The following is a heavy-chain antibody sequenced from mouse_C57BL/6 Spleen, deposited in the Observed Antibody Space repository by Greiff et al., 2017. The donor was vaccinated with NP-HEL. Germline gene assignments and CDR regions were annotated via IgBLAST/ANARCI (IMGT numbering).Heavy chain of an antibody. D-gene: IGHD1-1*01. J-gene: IGHJ1*03. V-gene: IGHV5-6*01. CDR1: GFTFSSYG. Sequence: EVKLVESGGDLVKPGGSLKLSCAASGFTFSSYGMSWVRQTPDKRLEWVATISSGGSYTYYPDSVKGRFTISRDNAKNTLYLQMSSLKSEDTAMYYCARHSITTVVADWYFDVWGTGTTVTVSS. CDR3: ARHSITTVVADWYFDV. CDR2: ISSGGSYT.